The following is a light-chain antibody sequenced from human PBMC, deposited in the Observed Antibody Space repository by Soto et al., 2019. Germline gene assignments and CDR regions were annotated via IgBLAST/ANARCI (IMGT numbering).Light chain of an antibody. CDR3: CSYAGDSFTYV. V-gene: IGLV2-23*01. J-gene: IGLJ1*01. CDR2: EAY. CDR1: SSDVGGHNL. Sequence: QSVLAQPASVSGSPGQSITISCTGTSSDVGGHNLVSWYQQHPDKAPKVIIYEAYRRPSGVSTRFSGYKSGNTASLTISGLQAEDEAIYYCCSYAGDSFTYVFGTGPQVTVL.